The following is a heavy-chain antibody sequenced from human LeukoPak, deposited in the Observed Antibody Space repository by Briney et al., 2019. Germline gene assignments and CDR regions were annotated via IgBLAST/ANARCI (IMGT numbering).Heavy chain of an antibody. V-gene: IGHV4-39*01. CDR2: IYYSRTN. J-gene: IGHJ4*02. CDR1: GGSISSSDYY. CDR3: ARLPSI. Sequence: SETLSLTCTVSGGSISSSDYYWAWIRQPPGKGLEWIASIYYSRTNYYNPSLKSRITISVDTSRNQFSLNLSTVTAADTAVYYCARLPSIWGQGTLVTVSS.